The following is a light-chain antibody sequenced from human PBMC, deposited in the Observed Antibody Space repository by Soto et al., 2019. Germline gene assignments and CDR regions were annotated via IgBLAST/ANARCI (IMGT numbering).Light chain of an antibody. CDR2: EVT. J-gene: IGLJ3*02. CDR1: RSDVGSYNY. Sequence: QSALSQPASVAGSPGQSITISCTGTRSDVGSYNYVSWYQQHPGKAPKLMIYEVTNRPSGVSNRFSGSKSGNTASLTISGLQAEDEADYYCKSYTSTSSWVFGGGTKLTVL. CDR3: KSYTSTSSWV. V-gene: IGLV2-14*01.